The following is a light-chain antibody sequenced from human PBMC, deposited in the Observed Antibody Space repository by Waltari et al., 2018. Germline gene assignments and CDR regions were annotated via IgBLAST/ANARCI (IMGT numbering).Light chain of an antibody. CDR1: QTVLYRDNNKNY. V-gene: IGKV4-1*01. CDR2: WAS. J-gene: IGKJ1*01. Sequence: DIVMTQSPDSLAVSLGERATINCKSSQTVLYRDNNKNYLTWYQQKPGQPPKPLFSWASTRESGVPDRLSASGSGTDFTLTISSLQAEDVAVYYCHQHYTTPWTFGQGTKVEIK. CDR3: HQHYTTPWT.